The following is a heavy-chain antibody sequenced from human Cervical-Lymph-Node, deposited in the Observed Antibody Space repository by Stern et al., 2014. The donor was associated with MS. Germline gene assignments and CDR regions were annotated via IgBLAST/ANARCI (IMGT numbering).Heavy chain of an antibody. CDR2: IYTSGST. CDR3: ARDHYDFWSGSNWFDP. J-gene: IGHJ5*02. D-gene: IGHD3-3*01. Sequence: QVQLQESGPGLVKPSQTLSLTCTVSGGSISSGSYYWSWIRQPAGKGLEWIGRIYTSGSTNYKPSPKSRVTISVDTSKNQFSMKLSSVTAADTAVYYCARDHYDFWSGSNWFDPWGQGTLVTVSS. V-gene: IGHV4-61*02. CDR1: GGSISSGSYY.